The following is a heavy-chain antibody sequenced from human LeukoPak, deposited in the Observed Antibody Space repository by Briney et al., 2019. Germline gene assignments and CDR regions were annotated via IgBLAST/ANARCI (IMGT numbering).Heavy chain of an antibody. CDR3: ARVCGSATGYRLCGFDI. V-gene: IGHV4-4*07. D-gene: IGHD3-9*01. CDR2: IYTSGST. CDR1: GGSISSYY. J-gene: IGHJ3*02. Sequence: PSETLSLTCTVSGGSISSYYWSWIRQPAGKGLEWIGRIYTSGSTNYNPSLKSRLTMSVDTSKNQFSLKVTSVTAADTAVYYCARVCGSATGYRLCGFDIWGQGTVVTVSS.